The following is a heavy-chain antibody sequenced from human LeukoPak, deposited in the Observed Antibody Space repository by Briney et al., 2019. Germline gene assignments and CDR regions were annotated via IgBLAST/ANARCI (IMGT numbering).Heavy chain of an antibody. CDR1: GFTFSSYA. CDR3: ANWRQWLGDAFDI. D-gene: IGHD6-19*01. J-gene: IGHJ3*02. CDR2: ISGSGGST. Sequence: PGGSLRLSCAASGFTFSSYAMSWVRQAPGKGLEWVSAISGSGGSTYYADSVKGRFTISRDNSKNTLYLQMNSLRAEDTAVYYCANWRQWLGDAFDIWGQGTMVTVSS. V-gene: IGHV3-23*01.